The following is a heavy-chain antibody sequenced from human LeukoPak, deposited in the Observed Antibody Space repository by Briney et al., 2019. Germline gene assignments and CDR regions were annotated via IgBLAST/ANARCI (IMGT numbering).Heavy chain of an antibody. Sequence: GGSLRLSCAASGFTFSSYAMSWVRQAPGKGLEWVSAISGSGGSTYYADSVKGRFTISRDNSKNTLYLQMNSLRAEDTAVYYCAKRGSIVPDYDFWSGYSYYFDYRGQGTLVTVSS. CDR3: AKRGSIVPDYDFWSGYSYYFDY. V-gene: IGHV3-23*01. CDR2: ISGSGGST. D-gene: IGHD3-3*01. CDR1: GFTFSSYA. J-gene: IGHJ4*02.